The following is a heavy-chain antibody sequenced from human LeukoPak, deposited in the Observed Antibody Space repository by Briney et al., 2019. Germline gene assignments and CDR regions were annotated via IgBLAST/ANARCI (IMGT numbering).Heavy chain of an antibody. D-gene: IGHD3-10*01. J-gene: IGHJ5*02. Sequence: PGGSLRLSCAASGFTFSSYWMHWVRQAPGKGLVGVSRINDDGRSTSYADSVKGRFTISRDNAKNTLYLQMNSLRAEDTAVYYCARVGLGVGSGRKASGFDPWGQGTLVTVSS. V-gene: IGHV3-74*01. CDR1: GFTFSSYW. CDR3: ARVGLGVGSGRKASGFDP. CDR2: INDDGRST.